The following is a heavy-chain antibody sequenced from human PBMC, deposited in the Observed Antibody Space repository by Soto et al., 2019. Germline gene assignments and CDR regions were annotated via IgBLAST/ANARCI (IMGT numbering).Heavy chain of an antibody. CDR2: IYYSGST. CDR3: ARAGAATLSDY. CDR1: GGSISNYY. J-gene: IGHJ4*02. D-gene: IGHD2-15*01. Sequence: QVQLQESGPGLVKPSETLSLTCTVSGGSISNYYCSWIRQPPGKGLEWIGYIYYSGSTNYNPSLKRRVTISVDTSQNQFSLKLSSVTAAATAVYYCARAGAATLSDYWGQGTLVTVSS. V-gene: IGHV4-59*01.